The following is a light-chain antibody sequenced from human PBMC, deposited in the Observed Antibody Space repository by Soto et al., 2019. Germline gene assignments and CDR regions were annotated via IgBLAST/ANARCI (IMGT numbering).Light chain of an antibody. J-gene: IGKJ4*01. V-gene: IGKV1-5*03. CDR2: EAS. CDR1: ESISSW. Sequence: DIQMTQSPSTLSASVGDRVTITCGASESISSWLAWYQQKPGKAPKLLIDEASSLESGVPSRFSGSGSETEFTLTISSLQPDDFATYSCQQYEAYPLTFGGGTKVEIK. CDR3: QQYEAYPLT.